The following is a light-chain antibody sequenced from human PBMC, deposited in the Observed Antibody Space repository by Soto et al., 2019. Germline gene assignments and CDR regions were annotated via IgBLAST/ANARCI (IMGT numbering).Light chain of an antibody. J-gene: IGKJ1*01. CDR1: QSVSSIY. CDR3: QQYGSSSWT. Sequence: EIVLTQSPGTLSLSPGERATLSCRASQSVSSIYLAWYQQKPGQAPRLLIYGSSSRATVIPDRFSGSGAGTDFTLTSSRLEPEDFAVYYCQQYGSSSWTFGQGTKVEIK. V-gene: IGKV3-20*01. CDR2: GSS.